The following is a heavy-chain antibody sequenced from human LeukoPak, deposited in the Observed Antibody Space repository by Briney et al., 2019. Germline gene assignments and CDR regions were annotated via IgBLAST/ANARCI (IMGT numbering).Heavy chain of an antibody. D-gene: IGHD2-21*02. CDR3: ARNCGGDCYPRSAEYFQH. CDR1: GFTFSSYW. V-gene: IGHV3-74*01. J-gene: IGHJ1*01. CDR2: INTDGKTT. Sequence: GGSLRLSCVASGFTFSSYWMHWVRQAPGKGLVWVSHINTDGKTTRYADSMKGRFTISRDNAKNSLYLQMNSLRAEDTAVYYCARNCGGDCYPRSAEYFQHWSQGTLVTVSS.